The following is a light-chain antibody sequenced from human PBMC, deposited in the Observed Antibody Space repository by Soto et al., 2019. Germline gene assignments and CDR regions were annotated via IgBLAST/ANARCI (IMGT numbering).Light chain of an antibody. J-gene: IGKJ4*01. Sequence: EIVLTQSPGTLSLSPGERATLSCRASQSVSSSYLAWYQQKPGQAPRLLIYGASSRATGIPDRFSGSGSGTDFTLTISRLEPEDFAVYYCQQYGSSGGLTFGGGTKVEIK. V-gene: IGKV3-20*01. CDR1: QSVSSSY. CDR2: GAS. CDR3: QQYGSSGGLT.